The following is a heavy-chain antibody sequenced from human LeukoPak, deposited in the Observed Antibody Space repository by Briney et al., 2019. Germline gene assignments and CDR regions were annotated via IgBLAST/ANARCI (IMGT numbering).Heavy chain of an antibody. V-gene: IGHV4-59*08. CDR3: ARATLGMTFFDY. CDR1: GGSISSYY. J-gene: IGHJ4*02. D-gene: IGHD3-16*01. CDR2: IHYSGST. Sequence: SETLSLTCTVSGGSISSYYWSWIRQPPGKGLEWIGYIHYSGSTSYNPSLKSRVTISVDTSKNQFSLKLSSVTAADTAVYYCARATLGMTFFDYWGQGTLVTVSS.